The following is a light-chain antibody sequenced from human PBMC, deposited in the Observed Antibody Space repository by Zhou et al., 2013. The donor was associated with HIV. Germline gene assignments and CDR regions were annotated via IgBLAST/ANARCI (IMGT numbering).Light chain of an antibody. CDR3: QHTHSPLRT. CDR2: AAS. V-gene: IGKV1-39*01. CDR1: QSISSY. J-gene: IGKJ1*01. Sequence: DIQMTQSPSSLSASVGDRVTITCRASQSISSYLNWYQQKPGKAPKLLIYAASSLQSGVPSRFSGSGSGTEFTLSINSLQPEDFATYYCQHTHSPLRTFGQGTKVEIK.